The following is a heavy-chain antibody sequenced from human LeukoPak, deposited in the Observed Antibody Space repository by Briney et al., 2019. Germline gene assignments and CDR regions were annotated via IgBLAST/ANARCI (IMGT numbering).Heavy chain of an antibody. CDR3: AKVADSSAYFNWFDP. CDR2: ISYDGSNK. V-gene: IGHV3-30*18. CDR1: GFTFSSYG. Sequence: GGSLRLSCAASGFTFSSYGMHWVRQAPGKGLEWVAVISYDGSNKYYADSVKGRFTISRDNSKNTLYLQMNSLRAEDTAVYYCAKVADSSAYFNWFDPWGQGTLVTVSS. J-gene: IGHJ5*02. D-gene: IGHD3-22*01.